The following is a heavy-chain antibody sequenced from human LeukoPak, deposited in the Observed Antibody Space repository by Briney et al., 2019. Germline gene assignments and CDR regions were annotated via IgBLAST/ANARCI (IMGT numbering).Heavy chain of an antibody. V-gene: IGHV3-74*01. D-gene: IGHD6-19*01. CDR2: INTDGTVT. J-gene: IGHJ4*02. CDR3: ATKQWLAPPPDS. CDR1: GFTFSKYW. Sequence: GGSLRLSCAATGFTFSKYWMLWVRQAPGKGLESVSRINTDGTVTTYADSVKGRFTVSRDNADNTMFLQMNSVRDEDTAVYYCATKQWLAPPPDSWGQGTPVTVSS.